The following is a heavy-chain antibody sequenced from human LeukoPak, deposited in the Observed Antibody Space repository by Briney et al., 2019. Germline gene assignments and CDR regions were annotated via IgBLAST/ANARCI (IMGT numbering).Heavy chain of an antibody. CDR3: AREREYSGYDSDY. D-gene: IGHD5-12*01. Sequence: ASVKVSCKASGYTFTGYYMHWVRQAPGQGLEWMGCINPNSGGTKYAQKFQGRVTLTRDTSMSTAYMELSRLRSDDTAVYYCAREREYSGYDSDYWGQGTLVTVSS. J-gene: IGHJ4*02. CDR1: GYTFTGYY. V-gene: IGHV1-2*02. CDR2: INPNSGGT.